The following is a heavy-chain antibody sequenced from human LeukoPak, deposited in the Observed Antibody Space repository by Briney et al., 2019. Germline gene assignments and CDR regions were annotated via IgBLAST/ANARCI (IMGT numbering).Heavy chain of an antibody. CDR1: GFTFSSYN. D-gene: IGHD5-18*01. CDR3: AKASHGYGHAFDI. J-gene: IGHJ3*02. CDR2: ISSSSSTV. Sequence: PGGSLRLSCAASGFTFSSYNMNWVRQAPGKGLEWVSYISSSSSTVYYADSVKGRFTISRDNAKNSLYLQMNSLRAEDTAVYYCAKASHGYGHAFDIWGQGTMVTVSS. V-gene: IGHV3-48*04.